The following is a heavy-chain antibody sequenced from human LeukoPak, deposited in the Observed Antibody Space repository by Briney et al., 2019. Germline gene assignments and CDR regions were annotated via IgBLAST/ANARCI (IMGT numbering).Heavy chain of an antibody. J-gene: IGHJ4*02. CDR3: ASRSIVVAVAAIDY. Sequence: SETLSLTCAVYGGSFSGYYWSWIRQPPGKGLEWIGEINHSGSTNYNPSLKSRVTISVDTSKNQFSLKLSSVTAADTAVYYCASRSIVVAVAAIDYWGQGTLVTVSS. CDR1: GGSFSGYY. V-gene: IGHV4-34*01. D-gene: IGHD2-15*01. CDR2: INHSGST.